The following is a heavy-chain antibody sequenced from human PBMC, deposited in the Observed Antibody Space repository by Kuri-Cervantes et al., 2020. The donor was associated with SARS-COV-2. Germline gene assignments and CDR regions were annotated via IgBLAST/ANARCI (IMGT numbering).Heavy chain of an antibody. CDR3: ARAMSITIFGVVIEYAFDT. CDR1: GYTFTGYY. V-gene: IGHV1-69*13. J-gene: IGHJ3*02. D-gene: IGHD3-3*01. Sequence: SVKVSCKASGYTFTGYYMHWVRQAPGQGLEWMGGIIPIFGTANYAQKFQGRVTITADESTSTAYMELSSLRSEDTAVYYCARAMSITIFGVVIEYAFDTWGQGTMVTVSS. CDR2: IIPIFGTA.